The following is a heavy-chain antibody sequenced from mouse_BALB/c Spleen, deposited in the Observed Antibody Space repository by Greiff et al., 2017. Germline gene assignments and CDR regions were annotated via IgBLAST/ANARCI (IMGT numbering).Heavy chain of an antibody. J-gene: IGHJ1*01. CDR1: GYTFTSYV. CDR2: INPYNDGT. CDR3: ARDRYAWYFDV. D-gene: IGHD2-14*01. V-gene: IGHV1-14*01. Sequence: VQLKESGPELVKPGASVKMSCKASGYTFTSYVMHWVKQKPGQGLEWIGYINPYNDGTKYNEKFKGKATLTSDKSSSTAYMELSSLTSEDSAVYYCARDRYAWYFDVWGAGTTVTVSS.